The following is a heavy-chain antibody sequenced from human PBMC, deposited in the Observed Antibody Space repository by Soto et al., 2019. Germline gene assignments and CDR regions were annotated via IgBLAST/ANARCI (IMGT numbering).Heavy chain of an antibody. J-gene: IGHJ6*03. D-gene: IGHD3-10*01. CDR2: ISGSGGST. CDR1: GFTFSSYA. V-gene: IGHV3-23*01. CDR3: AKDMTGVYCYYMDV. Sequence: GGSLRLSCAASGFTFSSYAMSWVRQAPGKGLEWVSAISGSGGSTYYADSVKGRFTISRDNSKNTLYLQMNSLRAEDTAVYYCAKDMTGVYCYYMDVWGKGTTVTVSS.